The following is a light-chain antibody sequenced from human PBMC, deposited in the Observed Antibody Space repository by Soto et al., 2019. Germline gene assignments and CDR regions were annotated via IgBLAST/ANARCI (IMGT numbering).Light chain of an antibody. CDR1: SSNIGAGYD. CDR2: GNS. V-gene: IGLV1-40*01. Sequence: QSVLTQPPSVSGAPGQRVTISCTGSSSNIGAGYDVHWYQQLPGTAPKLLIYGNSNRPSGVPDRFSGSKSGTSASLAITGLQAEDEADYCFQSYDSSLSAYYVFGTGTKLTVL. CDR3: QSYDSSLSAYYV. J-gene: IGLJ1*01.